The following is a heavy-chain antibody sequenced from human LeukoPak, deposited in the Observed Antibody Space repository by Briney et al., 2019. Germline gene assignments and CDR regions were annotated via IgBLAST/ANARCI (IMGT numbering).Heavy chain of an antibody. J-gene: IGHJ4*02. CDR3: ARARAAAGTEFDY. Sequence: SVKVSCKASGGTFSSYAISWVRQAPGQGLEWMGGIIPIFGTANYAQKFQGRVTITAGESTSTAYMELSSLRSEDTAVYYCARARAAAGTEFDYWGQGTLVTVSS. CDR1: GGTFSSYA. V-gene: IGHV1-69*01. D-gene: IGHD6-13*01. CDR2: IIPIFGTA.